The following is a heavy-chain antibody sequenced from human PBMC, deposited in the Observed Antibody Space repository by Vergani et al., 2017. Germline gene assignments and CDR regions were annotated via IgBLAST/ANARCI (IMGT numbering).Heavy chain of an antibody. J-gene: IGHJ4*02. D-gene: IGHD2-8*01. CDR1: GGPFNDYW. CDR2: IRHDGIT. CDR3: ARERYCTNGVCFTLFDV. V-gene: IGHV4-34*01. Sequence: QAQLQQWGAGLLKPSETLSLTCAIYGGPFNDYWWTWIRQPPGKGLEWIGEIRHDGITNYSPYLKSRVTISIDTSTHQFSLNLRSVTAANTAVYYCARERYCTNGVCFTLFDVWGQGALVTVSS.